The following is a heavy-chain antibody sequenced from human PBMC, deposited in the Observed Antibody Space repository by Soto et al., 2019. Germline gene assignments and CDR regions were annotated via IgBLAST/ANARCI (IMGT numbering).Heavy chain of an antibody. CDR1: GGSISSYY. J-gene: IGHJ4*02. D-gene: IGHD3-22*01. CDR2: IYYGGGT. CDR3: ASQYYYDSSGSQTFDY. V-gene: IGHV4-59*01. Sequence: SETLSLTCTVSGGSISSYYWNWIRQPPGKGLEWIGDIYYGGGTNYNPSLKSRVTLSVDTSKNQFSLKLSSVTAADTAVYYCASQYYYDSSGSQTFDYWGQGTPVTVSS.